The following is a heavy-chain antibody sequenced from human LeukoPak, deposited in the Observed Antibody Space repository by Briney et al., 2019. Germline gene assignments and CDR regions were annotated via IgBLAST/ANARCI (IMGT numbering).Heavy chain of an antibody. CDR1: GYSFTRYY. V-gene: IGHV1-2*02. D-gene: IGHD1-26*01. CDR2: INPNSGGT. J-gene: IGHJ4*02. Sequence: ASVKVSCKASGYSFTRYYMHWVRQAPGQGLEWMGWINPNSGGTNYAQKFQGRVTMSRDTSISTAYMELSGLRPDDTAVYYCARARSGSYLYGYWGQGTLVTVSS. CDR3: ARARSGSYLYGY.